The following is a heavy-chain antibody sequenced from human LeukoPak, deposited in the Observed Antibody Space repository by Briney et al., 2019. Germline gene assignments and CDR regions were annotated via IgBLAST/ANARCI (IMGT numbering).Heavy chain of an antibody. CDR2: ISSSSSYI. D-gene: IGHD3-9*01. CDR1: GFTFSSYS. Sequence: GGSLRLSCAASGFTFSSYSMNWVRQAPGKGLEWVSSISSSSSYIYYADSVKGRFTISRDNAKNSLYLQMNSLRAEDTAVYYCARGIQDILTGYYTDYWGQGTLVTVSS. V-gene: IGHV3-21*01. CDR3: ARGIQDILTGYYTDY. J-gene: IGHJ4*02.